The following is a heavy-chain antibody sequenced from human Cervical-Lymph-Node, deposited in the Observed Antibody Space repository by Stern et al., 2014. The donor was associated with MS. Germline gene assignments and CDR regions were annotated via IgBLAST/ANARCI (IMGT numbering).Heavy chain of an antibody. V-gene: IGHV4-31*03. Sequence: QVQLVQSGPGLVKPSQTLSLTCTVSGAPINSGGYYWSWIRQHPGKGLEWIGYTYYTASIYYNPSLKSRVTISKDTSKNQFSLKLNSVTAADTAVYYCASTSQEYFHHWGQGTLVTVSS. J-gene: IGHJ1*01. CDR3: ASTSQEYFHH. CDR1: GAPINSGGYY. CDR2: TYYTASI. D-gene: IGHD2/OR15-2a*01.